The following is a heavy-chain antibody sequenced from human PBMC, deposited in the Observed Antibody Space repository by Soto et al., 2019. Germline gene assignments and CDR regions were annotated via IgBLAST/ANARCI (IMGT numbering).Heavy chain of an antibody. J-gene: IGHJ4*02. D-gene: IGHD2-15*01. Sequence: ASVMVYCPASGSTFIDSFIHWVRQANGQGLEWMGCINPSSDATDYSQKFRGRVTMARDTSIGTASMELSRLRSDDNAVYYCVRGLRWRDRDYWGQGTPVSVSA. CDR3: VRGLRWRDRDY. V-gene: IGHV1-2*02. CDR2: INPSSDAT. CDR1: GSTFIDSF.